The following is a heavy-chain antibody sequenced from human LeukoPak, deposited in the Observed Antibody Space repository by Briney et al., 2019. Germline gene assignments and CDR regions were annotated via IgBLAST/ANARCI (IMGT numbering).Heavy chain of an antibody. Sequence: GGSLTLSCAASGVTFSSYSMSWVRQPPGKGLEWVSCINSNDGSTAYADSVNGLFTISRENDRTKLYMPMNSLRAEDTALSYCAIMNHEYDGNGYWVEWGQGTMVTVS. D-gene: IGHD3-22*01. CDR3: AIMNHEYDGNGYWVE. CDR1: GVTFSSYS. CDR2: INSNDGST. J-gene: IGHJ4*02. V-gene: IGHV3-23*01.